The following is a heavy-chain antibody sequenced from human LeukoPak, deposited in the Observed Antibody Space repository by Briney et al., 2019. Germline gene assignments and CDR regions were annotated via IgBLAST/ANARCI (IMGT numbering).Heavy chain of an antibody. CDR2: ITSDASST. Sequence: GATLRLSCAASGFTFSNYWMHWVRRAPGKGLVWVSRITSDASSTSYADSVKGRFTISRDNAKNTLYLRMNSLRAEDTAVYYCAREFEGQEAGAYGSGSYDVFDIWGQGTMVTVSP. D-gene: IGHD3-10*01. CDR3: AREFEGQEAGAYGSGSYDVFDI. J-gene: IGHJ3*02. CDR1: GFTFSNYW. V-gene: IGHV3-74*01.